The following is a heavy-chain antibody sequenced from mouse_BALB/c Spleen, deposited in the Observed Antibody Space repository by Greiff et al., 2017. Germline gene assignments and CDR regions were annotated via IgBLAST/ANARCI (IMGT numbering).Heavy chain of an antibody. CDR1: GFTFSDYY. V-gene: IGHV5-4*02. CDR2: ISDGGSYT. J-gene: IGHJ2*01. CDR3: ARGYYRYDGYYFDY. D-gene: IGHD2-14*01. Sequence: EVKLQESGGGLVKPGGSLKLSCAASGFTFSDYYMYWVRQTPEKRLEWVATISDGGSYTYYPDSVKGRFTISRDNAKNNLYLQMSSLKSEDTAMYYCARGYYRYDGYYFDYGGQGTTLTVSS.